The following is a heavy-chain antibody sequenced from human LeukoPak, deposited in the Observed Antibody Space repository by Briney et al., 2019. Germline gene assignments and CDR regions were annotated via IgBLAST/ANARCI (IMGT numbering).Heavy chain of an antibody. CDR3: ARASPGDIVVVPAAMPSDY. D-gene: IGHD2-2*01. CDR2: IKQDGSEK. J-gene: IGHJ4*02. CDR1: GFTFSSYW. V-gene: IGHV3-7*01. Sequence: GGSLRLSCAASGFTFSSYWMSWVGQAPGKGLEWGANIKQDGSEKYYVDSVKGRFTISRDNAKNSLYLQMNSLRAEDTAVYYCARASPGDIVVVPAAMPSDYWGQGTLVTVSS.